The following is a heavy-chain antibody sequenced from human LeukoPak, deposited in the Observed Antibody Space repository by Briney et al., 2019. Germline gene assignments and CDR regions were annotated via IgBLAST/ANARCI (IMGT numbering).Heavy chain of an antibody. CDR3: VKDTYDSSGYYYGPFDY. J-gene: IGHJ4*02. Sequence: GGSLRLSCSASGFTFSNYAMHWVRQAPGKGLEYVSAISSNGGSTYYADPVKGRFAISRDNSKNTLYLQMSSLRAEDTAVYYCVKDTYDSSGYYYGPFDYWGQGTLVTVSS. V-gene: IGHV3-64D*06. CDR2: ISSNGGST. CDR1: GFTFSNYA. D-gene: IGHD3-22*01.